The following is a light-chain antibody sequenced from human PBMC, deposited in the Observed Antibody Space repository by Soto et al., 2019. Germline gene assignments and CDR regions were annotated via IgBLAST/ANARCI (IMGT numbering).Light chain of an antibody. CDR3: LVIFTGVGEV. V-gene: IGLV7-46*01. CDR1: TGAVTSGHY. J-gene: IGLJ1*01. CDR2: DTS. Sequence: QAVVTQEHSLTVSPGGTVTLTCGSSTGAVTSGHYPHWFQQKPGQAPRTLIYDTSDKHSWTPARFSGSLLGGKAVLTLSGAQPEDEADYYCLVIFTGVGEVFGTGTKVTVL.